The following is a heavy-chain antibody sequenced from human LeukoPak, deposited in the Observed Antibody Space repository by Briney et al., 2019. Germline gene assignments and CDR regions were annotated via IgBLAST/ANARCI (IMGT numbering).Heavy chain of an antibody. CDR2: VKQDGSEK. Sequence: PGGSLRLSCVASGFTFSSYWMSWVRQAPGKGLEWVANVKQDGSEKYYVDSVKGRFTISRDNAKNSLYLQMNGLRVEDTAVYYCARCGIHGYNYGHDAFVIWGQGTMVTVSS. J-gene: IGHJ3*02. D-gene: IGHD5-18*01. CDR3: ARCGIHGYNYGHDAFVI. V-gene: IGHV3-7*01. CDR1: GFTFSSYW.